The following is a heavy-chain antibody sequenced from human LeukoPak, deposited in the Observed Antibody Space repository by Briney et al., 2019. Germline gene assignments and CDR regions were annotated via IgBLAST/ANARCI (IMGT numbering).Heavy chain of an antibody. CDR1: GFTLSSYW. CDR3: ARGGAGAGTFDY. D-gene: IGHD6-19*01. Sequence: GGSLRLSCAASGFTLSSYWMHWVRQAPGKGLVWVSRINSNGSSTSYADSVKGRFTISRDNAMNTLYLQMNSLKFEDTAVYYCARGGAGAGTFDYWGQGTLVTVSS. V-gene: IGHV3-74*01. J-gene: IGHJ4*02. CDR2: INSNGSST.